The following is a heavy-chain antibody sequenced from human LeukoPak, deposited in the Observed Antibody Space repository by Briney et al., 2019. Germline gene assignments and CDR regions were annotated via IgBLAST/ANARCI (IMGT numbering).Heavy chain of an antibody. D-gene: IGHD1-14*01. V-gene: IGHV3-7*01. CDR1: GFTFSSYW. CDR3: AKGEITQGAHAFDI. Sequence: GGSLRLSCAASGFTFSSYWMSWVRQAPGKGLEWVANIKQDGSEKYYVDSVKGRFTISRDNSKNTLYLQMNSLRAEDTAVYYCAKGEITQGAHAFDIWGQGTMVTVSS. J-gene: IGHJ3*02. CDR2: IKQDGSEK.